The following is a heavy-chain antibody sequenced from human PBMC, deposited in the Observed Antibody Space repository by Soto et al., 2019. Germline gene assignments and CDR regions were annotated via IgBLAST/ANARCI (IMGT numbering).Heavy chain of an antibody. CDR2: IYYSGST. D-gene: IGHD2-2*03. CDR1: GGSISSYY. J-gene: IGHJ6*02. CDR3: ARHGYCSSTSCVSVYYYGMDV. Sequence: KSSETLSLTCTVSGGSISSYYWSWIRQPPGKGLEWIGYIYYSGSTNYNPSLKSRVTISVDTSKNQFSLKLSSVTAADTAVYYCARHGYCSSTSCVSVYYYGMDVWGQGTTVTV. V-gene: IGHV4-59*01.